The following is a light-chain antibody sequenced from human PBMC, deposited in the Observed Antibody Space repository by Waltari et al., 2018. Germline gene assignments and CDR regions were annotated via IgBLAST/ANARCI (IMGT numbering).Light chain of an antibody. V-gene: IGKV3-20*01. CDR3: QQFGSSRWT. CDR2: GAS. CDR1: QRLSSSH. Sequence: EIALTQSPATLSLSPGERATLSCRASQRLSSSHLAWYQHKRGQAPRLLISGASTRAKGIPDRFRASGSGTDCTLTVSRLEPEDFAVYYCQQFGSSRWTFGQGTTVEI. J-gene: IGKJ1*01.